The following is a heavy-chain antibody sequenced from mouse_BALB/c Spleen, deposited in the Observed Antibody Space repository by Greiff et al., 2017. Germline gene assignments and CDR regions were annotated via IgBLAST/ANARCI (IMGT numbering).Heavy chain of an antibody. V-gene: IGHV1-87*01. CDR2: IYPGDGDT. CDR1: GYTFTSYW. D-gene: IGHD1-1*01. Sequence: LQESGAELARPGASVKLSCKASGYTFTSYWMQWVKQRPGQGLEWIGAIYPGDGDTRYTQKFKGKATLTADKSSSTAYMQLSSLASEDSAVYYCARSRTTVPAWFAYWGQGTLVTVSA. J-gene: IGHJ3*01. CDR3: ARSRTTVPAWFAY.